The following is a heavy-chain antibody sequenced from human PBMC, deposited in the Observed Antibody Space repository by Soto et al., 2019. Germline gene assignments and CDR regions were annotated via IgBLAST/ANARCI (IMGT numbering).Heavy chain of an antibody. V-gene: IGHV3-23*01. CDR1: GFTFSTYA. Sequence: AGGSLRLSCAASGFTFSTYAMTWVRQAPGKGLEWVSAISPSNGNTYYADSVKGRFTISRDNSKNTLSLQMNSLRAEDTAVYYCAKDLPYCSSTSCYTPDYYYYGMDVWGQGTTVTVSS. CDR3: AKDLPYCSSTSCYTPDYYYYGMDV. J-gene: IGHJ6*02. CDR2: ISPSNGNT. D-gene: IGHD2-2*02.